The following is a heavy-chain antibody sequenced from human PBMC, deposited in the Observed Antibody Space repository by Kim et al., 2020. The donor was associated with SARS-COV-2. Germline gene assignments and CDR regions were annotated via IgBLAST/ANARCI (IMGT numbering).Heavy chain of an antibody. Sequence: EKHYVDSVKGRFTISSDNAKNSLDLQMTSLRDEDTAVYYCAREKAAADYWGQGTLVTVSS. D-gene: IGHD6-13*01. V-gene: IGHV3-7*03. J-gene: IGHJ4*02. CDR2: EK. CDR3: AREKAAADY.